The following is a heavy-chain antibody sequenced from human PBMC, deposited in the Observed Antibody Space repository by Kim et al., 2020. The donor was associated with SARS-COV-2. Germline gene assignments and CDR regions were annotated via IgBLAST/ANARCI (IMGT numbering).Heavy chain of an antibody. J-gene: IGHJ6*02. V-gene: IGHV3-72*01. CDR3: ARGVVAATAYYYYYGMDV. D-gene: IGHD2-15*01. CDR2: TRNKANSYTT. Sequence: GGSLRLSCAASGFTFSEHYMDWVRQAPGKGLEWVGRTRNKANSYTTEYAASVKGRFTISRDDSKNSLYLQMNSLKTEDTAVYYCARGVVAATAYYYYYGMDVWGQGTTVTVSS. CDR1: GFTFSEHY.